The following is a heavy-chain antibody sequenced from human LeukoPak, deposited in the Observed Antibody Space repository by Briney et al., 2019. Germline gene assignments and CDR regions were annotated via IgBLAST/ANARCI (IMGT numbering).Heavy chain of an antibody. V-gene: IGHV1-69*01. CDR1: GGTFSSYA. Sequence: SVKVSCKASGGTFSSYAISWVRQAPGQGLEWMGGIIPIFGTANYAQKFQGRVTITADESTSTAYMELSSLRSEDTAVYYCARDRTRPDHTGGHSSGWYYIPFDYWGQGTLVTVSS. CDR3: ARDRTRPDHTGGHSSGWYYIPFDY. J-gene: IGHJ4*02. D-gene: IGHD6-19*01. CDR2: IIPIFGTA.